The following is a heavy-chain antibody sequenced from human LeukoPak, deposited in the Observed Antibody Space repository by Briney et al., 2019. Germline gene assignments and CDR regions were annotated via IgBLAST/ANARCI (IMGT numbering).Heavy chain of an antibody. CDR3: ARHGYYYYMDV. V-gene: IGHV4-4*09. CDR2: IYTSGST. J-gene: IGHJ6*03. CDR1: GGSIFSYY. Sequence: SGTLSLTCTVSGGSIFSYYWSWFRQAPGKGLEWIGYIYTSGSTNYDASLKSGVTIAIDTSKNQFSLKLSSVTAADTAVYYCARHGYYYYMDVWGKGTTVTVSS.